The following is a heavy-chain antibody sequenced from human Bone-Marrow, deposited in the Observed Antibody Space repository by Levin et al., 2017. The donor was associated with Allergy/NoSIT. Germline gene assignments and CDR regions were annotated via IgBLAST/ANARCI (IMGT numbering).Heavy chain of an antibody. Sequence: NHGESLKISCRASGYSFTNYWIGWVRQMPGKGLEWMGIIYPRDSDTRYSPSFQGQVTISVDKSIRTAYLQWSSLKASDTGIYYCSVGYDVSGNYGMDVWGQGTTVTVSS. CDR1: GYSFTNYW. V-gene: IGHV5-51*01. CDR2: IYPRDSDT. J-gene: IGHJ6*02. D-gene: IGHD3-22*01. CDR3: SVGYDVSGNYGMDV.